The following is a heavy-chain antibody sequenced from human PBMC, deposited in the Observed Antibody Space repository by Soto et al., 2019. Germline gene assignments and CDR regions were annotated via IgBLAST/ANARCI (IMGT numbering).Heavy chain of an antibody. CDR1: GFTFSSYA. CDR3: AKDEKGIAASKVDY. D-gene: IGHD6-13*01. Sequence: PGGSLRLSCAASGFTFSSYAMSWVRQAPGKGLEWVSAISGSGGSTYYADSVKGRFTTSRDNSKNTLYLQMNSLRAEDTAVYYCAKDEKGIAASKVDYWGQGTLVTVSS. V-gene: IGHV3-23*01. J-gene: IGHJ4*02. CDR2: ISGSGGST.